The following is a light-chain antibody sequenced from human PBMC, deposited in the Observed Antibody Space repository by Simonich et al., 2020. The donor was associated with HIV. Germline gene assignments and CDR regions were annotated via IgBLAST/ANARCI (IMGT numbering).Light chain of an antibody. V-gene: IGKV1-5*03. CDR1: QNIDSW. Sequence: DIQMTQSPSPLSASVGDRVTITCRAIQNIDSWLAWYQQKPGKAPKLLIYKASSLESGVPSRFSGSGSGTEFTLTISSLQPDDFATYYCLQYNGFFLYAFGQGTKLESK. J-gene: IGKJ2*01. CDR3: LQYNGFFLYA. CDR2: KAS.